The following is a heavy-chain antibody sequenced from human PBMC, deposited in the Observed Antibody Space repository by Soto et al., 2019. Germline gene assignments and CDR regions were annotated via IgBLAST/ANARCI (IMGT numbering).Heavy chain of an antibody. Sequence: QVQLQESGPGLVKPSQTLSLTCTVSGGSISSGDYYWSWIRQSPGTGLEWIGYIFYTGSTYYNPSLRSRLAISVGTSKNQFSLKLSSVTAADAAVYYCAREPLKWYGMDVWGQGTTVTVSS. V-gene: IGHV4-30-4*01. D-gene: IGHD1-26*01. CDR3: AREPLKWYGMDV. J-gene: IGHJ6*02. CDR2: IFYTGST. CDR1: GGSISSGDYY.